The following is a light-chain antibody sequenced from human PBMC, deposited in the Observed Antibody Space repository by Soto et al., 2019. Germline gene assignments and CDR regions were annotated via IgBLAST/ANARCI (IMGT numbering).Light chain of an antibody. J-gene: IGLJ1*01. Sequence: ALTQPPSASGSPGQSVAISCTGTSRDVGGQNYVSWYQQHPGKAPKLIIYAVSNRPSGVPDRFSGSKSGNTASLTISGLRAEDEADYYCCSHAGNNNYVFGTGTKLTVL. CDR2: AVS. CDR3: CSHAGNNNYV. V-gene: IGLV2-8*01. CDR1: SRDVGGQNY.